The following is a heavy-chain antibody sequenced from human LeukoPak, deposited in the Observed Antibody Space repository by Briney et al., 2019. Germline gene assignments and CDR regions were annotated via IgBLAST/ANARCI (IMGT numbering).Heavy chain of an antibody. CDR3: ARELSAMVKNDAFDI. J-gene: IGHJ3*02. CDR1: GGTFNSYA. Sequence: SVKVSCKASGGTFNSYAISWVRQAPGQGLEWMGGIIPIFGTANYAQKFQGRVTITADKSTSTAYMELSSLRSEDTAVYYCARELSAMVKNDAFDIWGQGTMVTVSS. CDR2: IIPIFGTA. V-gene: IGHV1-69*06. D-gene: IGHD5-18*01.